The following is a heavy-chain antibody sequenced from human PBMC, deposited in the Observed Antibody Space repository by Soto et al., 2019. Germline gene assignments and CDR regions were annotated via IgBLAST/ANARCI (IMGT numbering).Heavy chain of an antibody. V-gene: IGHV3-74*01. Sequence: EVQLVESGGGLVQPGGSLRLSCAASGFTFSSYWMRWVRQAPGKGLVWVSRINRDGSSTSYAHSVKGRFTISRENAKNTLYLQMNIPRAEDTAVYDCARVGSSSWYGGFDYWGQGTLVTVSS. CDR1: GFTFSSYW. D-gene: IGHD6-13*01. CDR2: INRDGSST. J-gene: IGHJ4*02. CDR3: ARVGSSSWYGGFDY.